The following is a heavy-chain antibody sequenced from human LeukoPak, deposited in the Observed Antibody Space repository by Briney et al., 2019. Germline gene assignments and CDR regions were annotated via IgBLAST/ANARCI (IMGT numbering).Heavy chain of an antibody. CDR1: GFTFSSFW. V-gene: IGHV3-7*01. CDR2: TKLDGSEK. J-gene: IGHJ4*02. D-gene: IGHD3-10*01. Sequence: GGSLELSCAASGFTFSSFWMSWVRQAPGKGLEWVANTKLDGSEKYYVDSVKGRFAISRDNAKNSLYLQMNSLRVEDTAVYYCVRGGSEFRYWGLGTLVTVSS. CDR3: VRGGSEFRY.